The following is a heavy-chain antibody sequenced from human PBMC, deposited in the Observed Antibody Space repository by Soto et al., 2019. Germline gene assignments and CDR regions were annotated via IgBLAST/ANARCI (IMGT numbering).Heavy chain of an antibody. J-gene: IGHJ5*02. CDR1: GYTLTELS. D-gene: IGHD2-2*03. V-gene: IGHV1-24*01. CDR2: FDPEDGET. Sequence: VKVSCKVSGYTLTELSMHWVRQAPGKGLEWMGGFDPEDGETIYAQKFQGRVTMTEDTSTDTAYMELSSLRSEDTAVYYCATVGYCSSTSCYAVPWFDPWGQGTLVTVS. CDR3: ATVGYCSSTSCYAVPWFDP.